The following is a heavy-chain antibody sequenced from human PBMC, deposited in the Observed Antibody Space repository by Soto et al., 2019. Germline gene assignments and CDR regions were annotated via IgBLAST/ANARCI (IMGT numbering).Heavy chain of an antibody. Sequence: ASVKVSCEASGGTFSNDAISGVRQAPGEGLEWVGGIIPIFPTADYAQRFQGRVTITADDSTTTVYMELSGLRSEDTAMYYCARDDATYCGGDCYRYFYYGMDVWGQGTTVTVSS. J-gene: IGHJ6*02. CDR1: GGTFSNDA. D-gene: IGHD2-21*02. CDR3: ARDDATYCGGDCYRYFYYGMDV. V-gene: IGHV1-69*13. CDR2: IIPIFPTA.